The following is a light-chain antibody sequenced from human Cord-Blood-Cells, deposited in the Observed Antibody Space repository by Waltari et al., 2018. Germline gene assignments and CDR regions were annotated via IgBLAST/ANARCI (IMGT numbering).Light chain of an antibody. J-gene: IGKJ4*01. CDR3: QQRSNWPPLT. Sequence: EIVLTQSPAPLPLSPGERPTLSCRASQSVSSYLAWYQQKPGQAPRLLIYDASNRATGIPARFSGSGSGTDFTLTISSLEPEDFAVYYCQQRSNWPPLTFGGGTKVEIK. CDR2: DAS. V-gene: IGKV3-11*01. CDR1: QSVSSY.